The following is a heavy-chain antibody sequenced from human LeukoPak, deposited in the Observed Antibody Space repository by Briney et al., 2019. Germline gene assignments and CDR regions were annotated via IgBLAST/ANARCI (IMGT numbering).Heavy chain of an antibody. CDR3: ASTYYYDSSGYYYFDY. D-gene: IGHD3-22*01. CDR1: GGTFSSYA. V-gene: IGHV1-69*05. Sequence: SVKVSCKASGGTFSSYAISWVRQAPGQGLEWMGRIIPIFGTANYAQKFQGRVTITTDESTSTAYMELSSLRSEDTAVYYCASTYYYDSSGYYYFDYWGQGTLVAVSS. CDR2: IIPIFGTA. J-gene: IGHJ4*02.